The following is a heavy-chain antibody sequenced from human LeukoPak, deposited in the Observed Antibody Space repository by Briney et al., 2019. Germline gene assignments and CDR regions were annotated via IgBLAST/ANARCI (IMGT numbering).Heavy chain of an antibody. V-gene: IGHV3-30*03. Sequence: AGGSLRLSCAASGFIFSSYGMHWVRQAPGKGLEWVAVISYDGSNKYYADSVKGRFTISRDNSKNTLYLQMNSLRAEDTAVYYCARDGASIAAAGPWGGYFDYWGQGTLVTVSS. CDR3: ARDGASIAAAGPWGGYFDY. CDR1: GFIFSSYG. J-gene: IGHJ4*02. CDR2: ISYDGSNK. D-gene: IGHD6-13*01.